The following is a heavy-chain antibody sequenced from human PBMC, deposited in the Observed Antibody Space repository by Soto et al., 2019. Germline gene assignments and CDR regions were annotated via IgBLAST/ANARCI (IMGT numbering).Heavy chain of an antibody. D-gene: IGHD3-16*02. CDR3: ARDPLTRFDY. CDR2: IFSSGST. J-gene: IGHJ4*02. Sequence: SETLSLTCTVSGGSISSYYWSWIRQPAGKGLEWIGRIFSSGSTNYNPSLKSRVTMSVDSSKKQFSLKLRSVTAADTAVYYCARDPLTRFDYWGQGTLVTVSS. V-gene: IGHV4-4*07. CDR1: GGSISSYY.